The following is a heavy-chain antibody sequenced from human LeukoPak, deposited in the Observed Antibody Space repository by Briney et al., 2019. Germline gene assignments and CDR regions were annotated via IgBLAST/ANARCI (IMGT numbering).Heavy chain of an antibody. V-gene: IGHV4-34*01. D-gene: IGHD3-10*01. CDR1: GGSFSGYY. J-gene: IGHJ6*02. CDR3: ARAGVDVLLWFGESPAFYYYYGMDV. Sequence: SETLSLTCAVYGGSFSGYYWSWIRQPPGKGLEWIGEINHSGSTNYNPSLKSRVTISVDTSKNQFSLKLSSVTAADTAVYYCARAGVDVLLWFGESPAFYYYYGMDVWGQGTTVTVPS. CDR2: INHSGST.